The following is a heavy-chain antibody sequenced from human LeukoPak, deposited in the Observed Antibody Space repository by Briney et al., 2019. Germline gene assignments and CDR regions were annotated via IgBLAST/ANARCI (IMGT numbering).Heavy chain of an antibody. J-gene: IGHJ4*02. CDR3: TRDSGRFRLDY. CDR1: GGSISSYY. D-gene: IGHD6-19*01. Sequence: ETLSLTCTVSGGSISSYYWSWVRQAPGKGLEWVASINEDGSEKYYVDSVKGRLTVSRDNAKNSLYLQMNSLRVEDTAVYYCTRDSGRFRLDYWGQGILVTVSS. V-gene: IGHV3-7*01. CDR2: INEDGSEK.